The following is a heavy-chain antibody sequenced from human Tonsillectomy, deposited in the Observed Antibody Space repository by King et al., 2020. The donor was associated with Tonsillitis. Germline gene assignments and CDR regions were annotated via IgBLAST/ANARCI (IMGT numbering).Heavy chain of an antibody. CDR2: IKQDGSEK. CDR3: ARVMGYCSSTSCYTGWYFDL. J-gene: IGHJ2*01. CDR1: GFTFSSYW. D-gene: IGHD2-2*02. V-gene: IGHV3-7*01. Sequence: VQLVESGGGLVQPGGSLRLSCAASGFTFSSYWMSWVRQAPGKGLEWVANIKQDGSEKYYVDSVKGRFTISRDNAKNSLYLQMNSLRAEDTAVYYCARVMGYCSSTSCYTGWYFDLWGRGTLVTVSS.